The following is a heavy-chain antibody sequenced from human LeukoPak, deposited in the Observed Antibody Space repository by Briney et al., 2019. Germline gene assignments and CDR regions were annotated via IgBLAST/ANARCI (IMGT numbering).Heavy chain of an antibody. D-gene: IGHD6-19*01. J-gene: IGHJ4*02. CDR3: VRSSSGWRMDY. CDR2: ITSKGGNT. V-gene: IGHV3-64D*09. Sequence: PGGSLRLSCSASGFTFSTYAMHWVRQAPGKGLEYVSTITSKGGNTYYADSVKGRFTISRDNSKNTLYLQMSSLRAEDTAVYYCVRSSSGWRMDYWGQGTLVTVSS. CDR1: GFTFSTYA.